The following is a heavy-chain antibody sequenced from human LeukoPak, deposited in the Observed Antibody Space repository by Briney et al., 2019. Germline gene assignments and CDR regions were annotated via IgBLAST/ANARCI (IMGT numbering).Heavy chain of an antibody. J-gene: IGHJ4*02. CDR3: AKEEGGYSGSYSFDY. CDR2: ISGSGSST. CDR1: GFTFSSYA. V-gene: IGHV3-23*01. Sequence: PGGSLRLSCAASGFTFSSYAMSWVRQAPGKGLEWVSAISGSGSSTYYADSVKGRFTISRDNSKNTLYLQMNSLRAEDTAVYYCAKEEGGYSGSYSFDYWGQGTLVTVSS. D-gene: IGHD1-26*01.